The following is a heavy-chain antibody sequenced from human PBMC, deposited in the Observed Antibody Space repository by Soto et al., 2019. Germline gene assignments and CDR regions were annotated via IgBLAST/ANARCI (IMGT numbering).Heavy chain of an antibody. J-gene: IGHJ4*02. CDR3: ARGFSAGKGSPPDY. D-gene: IGHD3-10*01. Sequence: GCLLLSCAAYGFSPIKYAMSWVRQAAGKGLEWVSGLSGSGGSTSSADSVKGRFAISRDNSRNTLYLQMNSLRDGDTAIYYCARGFSAGKGSPPDYWGQGTLVTVSS. CDR2: LSGSGGST. CDR1: GFSPIKYA. V-gene: IGHV3-23*01.